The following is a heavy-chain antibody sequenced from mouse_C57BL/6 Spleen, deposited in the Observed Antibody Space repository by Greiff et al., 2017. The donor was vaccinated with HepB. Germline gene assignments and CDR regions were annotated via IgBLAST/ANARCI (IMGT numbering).Heavy chain of an antibody. D-gene: IGHD2-4*01. Sequence: VQLQQPGAELVRPGTSVKLSCKASGYTFTSYWMHWVKQRPGQGLEWIGVIDPSDSYTNYNQKFKGKATLTVDTSSSTAYMQLSSLTSEDSAVYYCAGDYDYDDTGLDYWGQGTTLTVSS. CDR3: AGDYDYDDTGLDY. CDR1: GYTFTSYW. J-gene: IGHJ2*01. CDR2: IDPSDSYT. V-gene: IGHV1-59*01.